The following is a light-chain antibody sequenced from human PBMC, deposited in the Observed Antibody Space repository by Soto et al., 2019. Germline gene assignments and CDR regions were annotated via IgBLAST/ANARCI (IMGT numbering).Light chain of an antibody. CDR1: QGISSY. CDR3: HQLNSHAIP. J-gene: IGKJ5*01. Sequence: IAFPASQGISSYLAWYQQKPGKAPKLLIYAASTLQSGVPSRFSGSGSGTDFTLTISSVPPEDFAPYYCHQLNSHAIPCGRGTRLEIK. CDR2: AAS. V-gene: IGKV1-9*01.